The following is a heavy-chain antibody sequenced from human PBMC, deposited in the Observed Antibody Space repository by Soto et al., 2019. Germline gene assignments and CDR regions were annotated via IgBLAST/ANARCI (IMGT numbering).Heavy chain of an antibody. CDR2: IIPILGIA. D-gene: IGHD6-19*01. J-gene: IGHJ5*02. CDR3: ARVSPYSSGWYWFDP. Sequence: ASVKVSCKASGGTFSSYTISWVRQAPGQGLEWMGRIIPILGIANYAQKFQGRVTITADKSTSTAYMELSSLRSEDTAVYYCARVSPYSSGWYWFDPWGQGTLVTVSS. CDR1: GGTFSSYT. V-gene: IGHV1-69*02.